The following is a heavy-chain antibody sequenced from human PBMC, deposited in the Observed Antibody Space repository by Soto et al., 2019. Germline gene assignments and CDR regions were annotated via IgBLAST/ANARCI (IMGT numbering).Heavy chain of an antibody. CDR3: ARDGYCSGGSCPISPYFDY. Sequence: ASVKVSCKASGYIFTSYAMHWARQAPGQRLEWMGWINVDNGNTKYSQKFQGRVTITRDTSASTAYMELSSLRSEDTALYYCARDGYCSGGSCPISPYFDYWGQGTQVTVSS. V-gene: IGHV1-3*01. J-gene: IGHJ4*02. D-gene: IGHD2-15*01. CDR1: GYIFTSYA. CDR2: INVDNGNT.